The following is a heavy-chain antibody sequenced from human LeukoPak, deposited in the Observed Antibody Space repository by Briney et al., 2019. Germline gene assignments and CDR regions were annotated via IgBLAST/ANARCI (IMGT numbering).Heavy chain of an antibody. V-gene: IGHV3-48*01. CDR3: AREAPRDASDF. Sequence: GGSLRLSCEASGFNFNSYTMNWVRQAPGKGLEWVSYISSSSSTIYYADSVKGRFTVSRDNAKNSLYLQMNTLRAEDTAMYYCAREAPRDASDFWGQGTMVTVSS. J-gene: IGHJ3*01. CDR2: ISSSSSTI. CDR1: GFNFNSYT.